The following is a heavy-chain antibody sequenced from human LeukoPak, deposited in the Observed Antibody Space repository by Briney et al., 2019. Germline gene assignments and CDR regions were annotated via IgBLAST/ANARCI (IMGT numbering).Heavy chain of an antibody. CDR2: ISAYNGDT. CDR3: ARDQKGWPHYYGMDV. Sequence: ASVKVSCKASGYTFINYGIIWVRQAPGQGIEWMGWISAYNGDTKYAQKFQGRVTITADKSTSTAYMELSSLRSEDTAVYYCARDQKGWPHYYGMDVWGQGTTVTVSS. CDR1: GYTFINYG. J-gene: IGHJ6*02. V-gene: IGHV1-18*04. D-gene: IGHD2-15*01.